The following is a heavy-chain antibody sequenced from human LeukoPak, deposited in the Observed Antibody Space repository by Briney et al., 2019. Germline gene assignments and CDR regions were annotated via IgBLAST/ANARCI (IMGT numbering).Heavy chain of an antibody. CDR3: ARPVPSRLGWFDP. V-gene: IGHV4-39*01. CDR1: GGSISSRTYY. J-gene: IGHJ5*02. Sequence: SETLSLTCTVSGGSISSRTYYWGWIRQPPGKGLEWLGTIYYSGSTYYSPSRKSRVTISVDTSKNQFSLKLSSVPAADTAVYYCARPVPSRLGWFDPWGQGTLVTVSS. CDR2: IYYSGST. D-gene: IGHD1-1*01.